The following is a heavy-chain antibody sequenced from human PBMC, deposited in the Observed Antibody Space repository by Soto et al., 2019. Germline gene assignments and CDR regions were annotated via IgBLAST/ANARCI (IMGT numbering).Heavy chain of an antibody. J-gene: IGHJ6*02. Sequence: SGVFVSLSGTVAAVPCRSYSMNWIRPDNRKGLEWVSSISSSSSYIYYADSVKGRFTISRDNAKNSLYLQMNSLRAEDTAVYYCARDSFGIAVVGPRGMDGWGQGTKVTFSS. CDR3: ARDSFGIAVVGPRGMDG. CDR1: AVPCRSYS. CDR2: ISSSSSYI. V-gene: IGHV3-21*01. D-gene: IGHD6-19*01.